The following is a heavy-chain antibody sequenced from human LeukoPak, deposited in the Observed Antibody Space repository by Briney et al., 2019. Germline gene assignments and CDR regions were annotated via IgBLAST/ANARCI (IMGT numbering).Heavy chain of an antibody. CDR2: ISYDGSNK. D-gene: IGHD1-26*01. Sequence: GGALRLSCAAPGFTFSSYALHRGRPAPGQGVGGGGVISYDGSNKYYADSVKGRFTISRDNSKNTLYLQMNSLRAEDTAVYYCARDFSSGSYSGISDYWGQGTLVTVSS. CDR3: ARDFSSGSYSGISDY. J-gene: IGHJ4*02. CDR1: GFTFSSYA. V-gene: IGHV3-30*04.